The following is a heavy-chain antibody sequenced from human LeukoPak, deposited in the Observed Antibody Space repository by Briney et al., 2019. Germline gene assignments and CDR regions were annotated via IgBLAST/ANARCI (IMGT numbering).Heavy chain of an antibody. D-gene: IGHD3-10*01. CDR1: GGSISSGDYY. V-gene: IGHV4-30-4*08. CDR3: ARRITMVRGVIRAFDI. J-gene: IGHJ3*02. CDR2: IYYSGST. Sequence: SQTLSLTCTVSGGSISSGDYYWSWIRQPPGKGLEWIGYIYYSGSTYYNPSPKSRVTISVDTSKNQFSLKLSSVTAADTAVYYCARRITMVRGVIRAFDIWGQGTMVTVSS.